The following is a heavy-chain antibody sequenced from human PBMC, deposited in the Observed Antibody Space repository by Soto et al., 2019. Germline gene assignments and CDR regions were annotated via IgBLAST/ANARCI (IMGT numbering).Heavy chain of an antibody. J-gene: IGHJ3*01. CDR1: GGSISSYY. V-gene: IGHV4-59*01. Sequence: PSETLSLTCTVSGGSISSYYWSWIRQPPGKGLEWIGYIYYSGSTDYNPSLKSRVTISVDTSKNQFSLNLSSVTAADTAVYYCAGVSAAAFDSWGQGTMLTVSS. CDR2: IYYSGST. CDR3: AGVSAAAFDS. D-gene: IGHD6-13*01.